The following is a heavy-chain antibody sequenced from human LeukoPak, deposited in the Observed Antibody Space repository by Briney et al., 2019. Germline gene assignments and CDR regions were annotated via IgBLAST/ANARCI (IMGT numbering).Heavy chain of an antibody. Sequence: GESLKISCKGSGYSFNNYWIGWVRQMPGKGLEWMGIIYPGDSDTKYNPAFQGQVTISADKSISTAYLQWSSLKASDTAMYYCVSSSGSSLSPPDYWGQGTLVTVSS. J-gene: IGHJ4*02. CDR3: VSSSGSSLSPPDY. CDR2: IYPGDSDT. CDR1: GYSFNNYW. D-gene: IGHD1-26*01. V-gene: IGHV5-51*01.